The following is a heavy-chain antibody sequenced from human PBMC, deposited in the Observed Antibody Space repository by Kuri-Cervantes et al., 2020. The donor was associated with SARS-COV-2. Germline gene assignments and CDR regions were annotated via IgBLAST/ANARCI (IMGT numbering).Heavy chain of an antibody. J-gene: IGHJ5*02. Sequence: GGSLRLSCAASGFTFSDYYMSWIRQAPGKGLEWVSYISSSGSTIYYADSVKGRFTISRDNAKNSLYLQMNSLRAEDTAVYYCARGRIAAAYNWFDPWGQGTLVTVAS. CDR2: ISSSGSTI. V-gene: IGHV3-11*01. CDR3: ARGRIAAAYNWFDP. CDR1: GFTFSDYY. D-gene: IGHD6-13*01.